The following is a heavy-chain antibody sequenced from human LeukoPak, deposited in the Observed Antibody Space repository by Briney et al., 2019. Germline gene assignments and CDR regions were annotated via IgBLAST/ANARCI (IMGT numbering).Heavy chain of an antibody. Sequence: GGSLRLSCAASGFTFSSYAMHWVRQAPGKGLEWVAVISYDGSNKYYADSVKGRFTISRDNSKNTLYLQMGSLRAEDMAVYYCARAYTAMDPHFDYWGQGTLVTVSS. V-gene: IGHV3-30*14. J-gene: IGHJ4*02. D-gene: IGHD5-18*01. CDR3: ARAYTAMDPHFDY. CDR2: ISYDGSNK. CDR1: GFTFSSYA.